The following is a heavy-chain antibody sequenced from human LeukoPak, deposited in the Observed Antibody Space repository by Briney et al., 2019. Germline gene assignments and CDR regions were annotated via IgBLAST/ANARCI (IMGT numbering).Heavy chain of an antibody. CDR3: ARDGPLDYGDYYGMDV. J-gene: IGHJ6*02. V-gene: IGHV4-61*02. Sequence: PSETLSFTCTVSGGSISSGSYYWSWIRQPAGKGLEWIGRIYTSGGTNYNPSLKSRVTISVDTSKNQFSLKLSSVTAADTGVYYCARDGPLDYGDYYGMDVWGQGTTVTVSS. CDR1: GGSISSGSYY. D-gene: IGHD4-17*01. CDR2: IYTSGGT.